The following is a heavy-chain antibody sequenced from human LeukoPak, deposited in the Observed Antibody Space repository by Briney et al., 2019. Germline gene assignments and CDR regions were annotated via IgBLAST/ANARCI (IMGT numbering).Heavy chain of an antibody. CDR1: GGSISSGGYS. D-gene: IGHD3-22*01. CDR2: IYHSGST. CDR3: ARAAFFPYYYDSSGPPGDAFDI. V-gene: IGHV4-30-2*01. Sequence: SETLSLTCAVSGGSISSGGYSWSWIRQPPGTGLEWIGYIYHSGSTYYNPSLKSRVTISVDRSKNQFSLKLCSVTAADTAVYYCARAAFFPYYYDSSGPPGDAFDIWGQGTMVTVSS. J-gene: IGHJ3*02.